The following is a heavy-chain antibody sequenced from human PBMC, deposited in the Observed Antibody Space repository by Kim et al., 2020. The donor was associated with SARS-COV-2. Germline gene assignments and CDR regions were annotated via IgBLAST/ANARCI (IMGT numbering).Heavy chain of an antibody. J-gene: IGHJ4*02. Sequence: GGSLRLSCEASGFTFRSYSSYGMNWVRQAPGKGLEWVSSITATSSIYYADSVQGRFTISRDNAQNSLYLQMNSLRDEDTAVYYCVRSSSWYKGPFDYWGQGTLVTVSS. V-gene: IGHV3-21*01. CDR3: VRSSSWYKGPFDY. CDR2: ITATSSI. D-gene: IGHD6-13*01. CDR1: GFTFRSYS.